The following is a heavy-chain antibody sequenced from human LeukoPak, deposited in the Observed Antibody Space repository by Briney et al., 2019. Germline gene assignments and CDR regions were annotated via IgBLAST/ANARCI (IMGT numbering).Heavy chain of an antibody. Sequence: SVKVSCKASGGTFGSYAISWVRQAPGQGLEWMGRIIPILGIANYAQKFQGRVTITADKSTSTAYMELSSLRSEDTAVYYCARLGGDGYNHYWGQGTLVTVSS. CDR1: GGTFGSYA. J-gene: IGHJ4*02. D-gene: IGHD5-24*01. V-gene: IGHV1-69*04. CDR3: ARLGGDGYNHY. CDR2: IIPILGIA.